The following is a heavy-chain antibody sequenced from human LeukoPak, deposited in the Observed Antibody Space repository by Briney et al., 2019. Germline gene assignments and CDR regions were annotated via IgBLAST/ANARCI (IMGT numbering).Heavy chain of an antibody. CDR1: GFTFSSYS. CDR2: ISSSSSYI. J-gene: IGHJ4*02. CDR3: AGDRGYDRPIDY. V-gene: IGHV3-21*01. D-gene: IGHD6-13*01. Sequence: GGSLRLSCAASGFTFSSYSMNWVRQAPGKGLEWVSSISSSSSYIYYADSVKGRFTISRDNAKNSLYLQMNSLRAEDTAVYYCAGDRGYDRPIDYWGQGTLVTVSS.